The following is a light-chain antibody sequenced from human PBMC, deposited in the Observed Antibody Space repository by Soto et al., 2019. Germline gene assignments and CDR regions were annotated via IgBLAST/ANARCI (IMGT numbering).Light chain of an antibody. J-gene: IGLJ7*01. Sequence: QSVLTQPPSTSGTTGQRVTISCSGSSSNIGSNTVNWYQQLPGTAPKLLIYSNNQRPSGVPDRFSGSESGTSASLAISGLQSEDEADYYCAAWDDSLNGVVFGGGTQLTVL. CDR2: SNN. V-gene: IGLV1-44*01. CDR3: AAWDDSLNGVV. CDR1: SSNIGSNT.